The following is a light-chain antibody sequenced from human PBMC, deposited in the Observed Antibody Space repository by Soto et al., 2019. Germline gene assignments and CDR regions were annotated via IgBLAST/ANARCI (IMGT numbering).Light chain of an antibody. CDR1: QTVSSTY. CDR3: QQYDNSPYT. V-gene: IGKV3-20*01. CDR2: GAS. J-gene: IGKJ2*01. Sequence: EIVLTQTPGTLSLSPGERATLSCRASQTVSSTYLAWYQHKPGQAPRLLIYGASSRATGIPDRFSGRGSGTDFTLTISILEPEDFAVYYCQQYDNSPYTFGQGTKLEIK.